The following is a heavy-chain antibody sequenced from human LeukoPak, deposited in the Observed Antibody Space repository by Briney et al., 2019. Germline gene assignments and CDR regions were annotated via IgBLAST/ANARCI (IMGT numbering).Heavy chain of an antibody. D-gene: IGHD6-13*01. V-gene: IGHV3-74*01. Sequence: GGSLRLSCAASGFTFSTYWMHWVRQVPGKGLVWVSRINSDGSITTYADSVKGRFTISRDNAKNTLYLQMNSLRVEDTAVYYCAGGISATGGGWGQGTMVTVSS. CDR1: GFTFSTYW. CDR3: AGGISATGGG. CDR2: INSDGSIT. J-gene: IGHJ3*01.